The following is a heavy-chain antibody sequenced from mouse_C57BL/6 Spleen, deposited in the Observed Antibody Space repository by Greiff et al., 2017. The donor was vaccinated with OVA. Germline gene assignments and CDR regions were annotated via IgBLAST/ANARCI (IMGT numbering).Heavy chain of an antibody. D-gene: IGHD1-1*02. Sequence: QVHVKQPGAELVKPGASVKLSCKASGYTFTSYWMQWVKQRPGQGLEWIGEIDPSDSYTNYNQKFKGKATLTVDTSSSTAYMQLSSLTSEDSAVYYCARNGHYYAMDYWGQGTSVTVSS. V-gene: IGHV1-50*01. J-gene: IGHJ4*01. CDR1: GYTFTSYW. CDR3: ARNGHYYAMDY. CDR2: IDPSDSYT.